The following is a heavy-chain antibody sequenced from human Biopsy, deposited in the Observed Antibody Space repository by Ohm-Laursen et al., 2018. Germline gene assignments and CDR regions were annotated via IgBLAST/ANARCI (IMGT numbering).Heavy chain of an antibody. CDR1: GYSFTKYH. CDR2: INPTGGTT. J-gene: IGHJ6*02. CDR3: ARDETGSSVFGPYYYGMDV. V-gene: IGHV1-46*01. D-gene: IGHD3-9*01. Sequence: GSSVKVSCKASGYSFTKYHINWVRQAPGQGLEWMGIINPTGGTTSYAEKFQGRVTLTRDTSTGTVYLELNSLIYEDTALYYCARDETGSSVFGPYYYGMDVWGQGTTVTVSS.